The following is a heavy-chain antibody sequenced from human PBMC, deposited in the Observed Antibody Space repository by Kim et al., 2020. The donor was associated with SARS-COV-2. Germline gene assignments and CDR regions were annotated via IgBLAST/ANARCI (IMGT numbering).Heavy chain of an antibody. D-gene: IGHD4-17*01. CDR1: GFTFSSYA. CDR3: AKVPSYGARLMDWFDP. V-gene: IGHV3-23*01. Sequence: GGSLRLSCAASGFTFSSYAMSWVRQAPGKGLEWVSAISGSGGSTYYADSVKGQFTISRDNSKNTLYLQMNSLRAEDTAVYYCAKVPSYGARLMDWFDPWGQGTLVTVSS. J-gene: IGHJ5*02. CDR2: ISGSGGST.